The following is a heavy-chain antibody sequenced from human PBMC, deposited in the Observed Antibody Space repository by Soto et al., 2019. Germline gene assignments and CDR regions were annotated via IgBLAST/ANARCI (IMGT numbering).Heavy chain of an antibody. D-gene: IGHD3-16*01. CDR3: ARAPPGPAPRWGV. J-gene: IGHJ3*01. V-gene: IGHV4-30-2*01. Sequence: SETLSLTCTVSGGSISSGGYSWSWIRQTPGKGLEWIGYIYPTGTTYYDPSLKNRATLSIDTSQNQFSLQLTSVTAADTAVYYCARAPPGPAPRWGVWGQGTMVTVSS. CDR1: GGSISSGGYS. CDR2: IYPTGTT.